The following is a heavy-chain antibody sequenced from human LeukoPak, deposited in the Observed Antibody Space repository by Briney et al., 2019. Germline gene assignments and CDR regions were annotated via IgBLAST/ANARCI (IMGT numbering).Heavy chain of an antibody. CDR2: ISGSGGST. J-gene: IGHJ6*03. Sequence: TGGSLRLSCAASGFTFSSYAMSWVRQAPGKGLEWVSAISGSGGSTYYADSVKGRFTISRDNSKNTLYLQMNSLRAEDTAVYYCAKVYWFGGYMDVWGKGTTVAVSS. CDR1: GFTFSSYA. D-gene: IGHD3-10*01. V-gene: IGHV3-23*01. CDR3: AKVYWFGGYMDV.